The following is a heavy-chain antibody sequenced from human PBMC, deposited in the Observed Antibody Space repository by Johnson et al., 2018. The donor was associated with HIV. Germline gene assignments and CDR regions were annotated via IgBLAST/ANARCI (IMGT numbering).Heavy chain of an antibody. CDR2: ISWNSGSI. D-gene: IGHD6-19*01. V-gene: IGHV3-9*01. Sequence: APGKGLEWVSGISWNSGSIGYADSVKGRFTISRDNAKNSLYLQMNSLRAEDTAVYYCAKSGGWYAFDIWGQGTMVSVSS. CDR3: AKSGGWYAFDI. J-gene: IGHJ3*02.